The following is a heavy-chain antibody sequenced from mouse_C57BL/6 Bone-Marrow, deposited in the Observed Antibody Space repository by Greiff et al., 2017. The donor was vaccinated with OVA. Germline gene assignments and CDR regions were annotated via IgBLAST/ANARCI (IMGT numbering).Heavy chain of an antibody. J-gene: IGHJ2*01. CDR1: GFTFSSYG. Sequence: EVMLVESGGDLVQPGGSLKLSCAASGFTFSSYGMSWVRQTPDKRLEWVATISSGGSYTYYPDSVKGRFTISRDNAKNTLYLQISRLKSEDTAMYYCARHHGDYWGQGTTLTVSS. CDR2: ISSGGSYT. V-gene: IGHV5-6*01. CDR3: ARHHGDY.